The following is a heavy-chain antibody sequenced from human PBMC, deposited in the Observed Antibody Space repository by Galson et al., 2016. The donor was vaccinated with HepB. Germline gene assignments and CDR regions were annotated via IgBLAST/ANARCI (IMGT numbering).Heavy chain of an antibody. V-gene: IGHV5-51*01. Sequence: QSGAEVKKAGESLTISCTTSGYSFTDYWIAWVRQAPGKGLEWMGNIYPDDSETKYSPPFQGQVTISVDKSIRTAYLQWTSLKASDIAIYYCARRHRGAAPRGYYHYGMDVWGQGTAVTVSS. D-gene: IGHD6-6*01. CDR2: IYPDDSET. J-gene: IGHJ6*02. CDR3: ARRHRGAAPRGYYHYGMDV. CDR1: GYSFTDYW.